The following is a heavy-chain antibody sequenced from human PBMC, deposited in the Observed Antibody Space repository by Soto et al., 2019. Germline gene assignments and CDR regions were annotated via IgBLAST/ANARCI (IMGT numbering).Heavy chain of an antibody. CDR3: ARGHGYYYGSGSSPL. D-gene: IGHD3-10*01. J-gene: IGHJ4*02. CDR2: IYYSGST. V-gene: IGHV4-39*01. Sequence: QLQLQESGPGLVKPSETLSLTCTVSGGSISSSSYYWGWIRQPPGKGLEWIGSIYYSGSTYYNPSLKSRVPISVDTSKNQFSLKLSSVTAADTAVYYCARGHGYYYGSGSSPLWGQGTLVTVSS. CDR1: GGSISSSSYY.